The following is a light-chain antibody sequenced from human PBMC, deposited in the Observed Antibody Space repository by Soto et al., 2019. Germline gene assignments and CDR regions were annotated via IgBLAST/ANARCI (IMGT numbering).Light chain of an antibody. CDR2: EGT. CDR3: CSYVGSSSFHV. J-gene: IGLJ1*01. V-gene: IGLV2-23*01. Sequence: QSALIQPASVSGSPGQSITISCTGTSSDVGSYNLVSWYQQHPGKAPKLMIYEGTKRPSGISDRFSGSKSGNTASLTISGLQAEDEADYYCCSYVGSSSFHVFGTGTKLTVL. CDR1: SSDVGSYNL.